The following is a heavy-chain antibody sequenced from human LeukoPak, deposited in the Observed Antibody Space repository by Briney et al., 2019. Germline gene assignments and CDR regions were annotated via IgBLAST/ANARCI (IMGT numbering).Heavy chain of an antibody. CDR2: IYTSGST. CDR1: GGSISSYY. J-gene: IGHJ4*02. V-gene: IGHV4-4*07. D-gene: IGHD3-10*01. CDR3: ARESDGSGSYYPAALDY. Sequence: SETLSLTCTVSGGSISSYYWSWIRQPAGKGLEWIGRIYTSGSTNYNPSLKSRVTMSVDTSKNQFSLKLSSVTAADTAVYYCARESDGSGSYYPAALDYWGQGTLVTVSS.